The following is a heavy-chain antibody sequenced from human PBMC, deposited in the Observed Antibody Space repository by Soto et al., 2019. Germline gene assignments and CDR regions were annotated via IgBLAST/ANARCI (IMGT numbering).Heavy chain of an antibody. CDR2: LYTGGSA. J-gene: IGHJ4*02. CDR1: GFSVTDHY. V-gene: IGHV3-53*05. Sequence: GGSLRLSCAASGFSVTDHYMTWVRQAPGKGLEWGSVLYTGGSAYYGDSVKGRFTISRDSSTNTLHLQMNSLNVGDTSFYFCARGFNDWTTYFDYWSEGTLVTVSS. CDR3: ARGFNDWTTYFDY. D-gene: IGHD3-9*01.